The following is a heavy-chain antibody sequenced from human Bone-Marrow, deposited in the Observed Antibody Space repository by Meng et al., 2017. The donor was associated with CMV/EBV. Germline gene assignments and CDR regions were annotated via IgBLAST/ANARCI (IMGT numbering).Heavy chain of an antibody. CDR1: GGSISSSSYY. V-gene: IGHV4-39*01. CDR2: IYYSGST. J-gene: IGHJ4*02. Sequence: SETLSLTCTVSGGSISSSSYYWGWIRQPPGKGLEWIGSIYYSGSTYYNPSLKSRVTISVDTSKNQFSLKLSSVTAADTAVYYCARRPAAVAGTSPFAYWGQGTLVTCYS. CDR3: ARRPAAVAGTSPFAY. D-gene: IGHD6-19*01.